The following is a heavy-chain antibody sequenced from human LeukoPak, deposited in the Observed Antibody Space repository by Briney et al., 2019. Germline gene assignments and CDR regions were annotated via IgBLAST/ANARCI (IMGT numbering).Heavy chain of an antibody. J-gene: IGHJ4*02. CDR1: GFTFSSYS. V-gene: IGHV3-21*01. CDR3: ARDSGELPVSDY. Sequence: GGSLRLSCAASGFTFSSYSMNWVRQAPGKGLEWVSSISSSSSYIYYADSVKGRFTISRDNAKNSLYLQMNSLRAEDTAVYYCARDSGELPVSDYWGQGTLVTVSS. CDR2: ISSSSSYI. D-gene: IGHD1-26*01.